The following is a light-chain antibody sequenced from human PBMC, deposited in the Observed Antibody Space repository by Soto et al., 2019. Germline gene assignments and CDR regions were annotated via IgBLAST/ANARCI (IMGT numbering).Light chain of an antibody. J-gene: IGLJ2*01. Sequence: QSALTQPRSVSGSPGQSVTISCTGTSSDVGSSNYVSWYQQHPGRAPKLLIYDVTKRPSGVPDRFSGSKSANTASLTISGLQAEDEADYYCWSYTATYTLVLFGGGTKLTVL. CDR1: SSDVGSSNY. CDR2: DVT. V-gene: IGLV2-11*01. CDR3: WSYTATYTLVL.